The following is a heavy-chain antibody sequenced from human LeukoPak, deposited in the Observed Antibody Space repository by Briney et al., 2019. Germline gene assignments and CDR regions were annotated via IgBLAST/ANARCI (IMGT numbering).Heavy chain of an antibody. CDR2: IYSGGST. CDR3: ARVLRYCNSTSCYGWFDP. CDR1: GFTVSSNY. Sequence: GGSLRLSCAASGFTVSSNYMSWVRQAPGKGLEWVSVIYSGGSTYYADSAKGRFTISRDNSKNTLYLQMNSLRAEDTAVYYCARVLRYCNSTSCYGWFDPWGQGTLVTVSS. V-gene: IGHV3-66*02. J-gene: IGHJ5*02. D-gene: IGHD2-2*01.